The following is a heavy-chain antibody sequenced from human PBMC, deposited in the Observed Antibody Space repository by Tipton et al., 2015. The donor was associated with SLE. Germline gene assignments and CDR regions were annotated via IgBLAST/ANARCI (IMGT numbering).Heavy chain of an antibody. CDR2: INHNGST. Sequence: TLSLTCAVYGGSFSGYYWSWIRQPPGKGLEWIGEINHNGSTNYNPFLKSRVTISVDTSKNQFSLKLSSVTAADTAVYYCAKAGWQFNAFDIWGQGTMVTVSS. CDR1: GGSFSGYY. J-gene: IGHJ3*02. CDR3: AKAGWQFNAFDI. D-gene: IGHD2-15*01. V-gene: IGHV4-34*01.